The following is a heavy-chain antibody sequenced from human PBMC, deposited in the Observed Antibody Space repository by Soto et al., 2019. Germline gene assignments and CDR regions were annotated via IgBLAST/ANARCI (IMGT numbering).Heavy chain of an antibody. CDR3: ARVEGEVRYSYDL. J-gene: IGHJ5*02. Sequence: QVQLQESGPGLVKPSGTLSLTCAVAGGSISSSNWWSWVRQPPGKGLEWIGEIYHSGSTNYNPSLKSRDTISVDKSKNQFSLKLSSVTAADTAVYYCARVEGEVRYSYDLWGQGTLVTVSS. D-gene: IGHD5-18*01. CDR2: IYHSGST. V-gene: IGHV4-4*02. CDR1: GGSISSSNW.